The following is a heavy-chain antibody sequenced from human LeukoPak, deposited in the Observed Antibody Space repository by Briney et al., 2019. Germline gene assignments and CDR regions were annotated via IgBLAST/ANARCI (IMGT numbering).Heavy chain of an antibody. CDR2: IYYSGST. CDR1: GGSISSSSYY. CDR3: ARPVPSRLGWFDP. D-gene: IGHD1-1*01. Sequence: SETLSLTCTVSGGSISSSSYYWGWIRQPPGKGLEWIGSIYYSGSTYYNPSLKSRVTISVDTSKNQFSLKLSSVTAADTAVHYCARPVPSRLGWFDPWGQGTLVTVSS. J-gene: IGHJ5*02. V-gene: IGHV4-39*01.